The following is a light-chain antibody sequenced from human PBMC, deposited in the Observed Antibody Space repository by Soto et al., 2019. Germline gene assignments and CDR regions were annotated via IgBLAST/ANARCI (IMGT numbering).Light chain of an antibody. V-gene: IGKV3-11*01. CDR1: PSVTNF. CDR3: QQRNIGPPVT. J-gene: IGKJ5*01. Sequence: EIGLTQSPATLSLSPGERATLSCRASPSVTNFLAWYQQKPGQAPRLLIYGAFNRATGIPARFSGSGSGTDFTLTNSCLEPEDSAIYYCQQRNIGPPVTFGQGTRLETK. CDR2: GAF.